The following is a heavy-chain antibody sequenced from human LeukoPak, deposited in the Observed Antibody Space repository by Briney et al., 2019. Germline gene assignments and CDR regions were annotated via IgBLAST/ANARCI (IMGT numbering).Heavy chain of an antibody. J-gene: IGHJ4*02. V-gene: IGHV3-21*01. D-gene: IGHD2-2*01. Sequence: GGSLRLSCAASGFTFSSYSMNWVRQAPGKGMEWVSSISSSSYIYYADSVKGRSTISRDNAKNSLYLQMNSLRAEDTAVYYCARDGLVVVPAAMGYWGQGTLVTVSS. CDR1: GFTFSSYS. CDR2: ISSSSYI. CDR3: ARDGLVVVPAAMGY.